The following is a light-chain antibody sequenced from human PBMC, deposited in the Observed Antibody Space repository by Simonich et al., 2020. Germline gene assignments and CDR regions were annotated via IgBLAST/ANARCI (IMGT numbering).Light chain of an antibody. V-gene: IGLV2-14*01. CDR1: SSDVVGYNY. Sequence: QSALTQPASVSGSPGQSITISCTGTSSDVVGYNYVSWYQQHPGKAPKLMIYDVSKRPSGVSHRFSGSKSGNTASLTISGLQAEDEADYYCSSYTSSSTLVFGGGTKLTVL. CDR3: SSYTSSSTLV. J-gene: IGLJ2*01. CDR2: DVS.